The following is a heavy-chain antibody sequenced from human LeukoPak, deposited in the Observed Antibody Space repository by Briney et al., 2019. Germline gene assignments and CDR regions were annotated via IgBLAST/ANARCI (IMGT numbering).Heavy chain of an antibody. D-gene: IGHD2-2*01. J-gene: IGHJ4*02. CDR3: ARQEYCSSTSRYLGYFDY. V-gene: IGHV1-18*01. Sequence: ASVKVSCKASGYTFTSYGISWVRQAPGQGLEWMGWISAYNGNTNYSQKLQGRVTMTTDTSTSTAYMELRSLRSDDTAVYYCARQEYCSSTSRYLGYFDYWGQGTLVTVSS. CDR1: GYTFTSYG. CDR2: ISAYNGNT.